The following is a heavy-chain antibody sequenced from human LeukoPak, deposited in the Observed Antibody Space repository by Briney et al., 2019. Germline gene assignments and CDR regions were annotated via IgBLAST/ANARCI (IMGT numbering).Heavy chain of an antibody. CDR3: AKGASDYGRAFYYMDV. CDR1: GFTFSSYW. Sequence: GGSLRLSCAASGFTFSSYWMSWVRQAPGKGLEWVANIKQDGSEKYYVDSVKGRFTISRDKSKNTLYLQMTSLRADDTAVYYCAKGASDYGRAFYYMDVWGKGTTVTISS. J-gene: IGHJ6*03. D-gene: IGHD4-17*01. V-gene: IGHV3-7*03. CDR2: IKQDGSEK.